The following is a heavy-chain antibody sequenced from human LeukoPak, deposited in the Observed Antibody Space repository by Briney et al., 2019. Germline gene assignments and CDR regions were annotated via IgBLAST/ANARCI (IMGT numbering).Heavy chain of an antibody. CDR1: GYTFTSYD. J-gene: IGHJ6*03. CDR3: ARGPGGDHYYYYYMDV. V-gene: IGHV1-8*01. D-gene: IGHD2-21*01. CDR2: MNPNSGNT. Sequence: ASVKVSCKASGYTFTSYDINWVRQATGQGLEWMGWMNPNSGNTGYAQKFQGRVTMTRNTSISTAYMELSSLRSEDTAVYYCARGPGGDHYYYYYMDVWGKGTTVTISS.